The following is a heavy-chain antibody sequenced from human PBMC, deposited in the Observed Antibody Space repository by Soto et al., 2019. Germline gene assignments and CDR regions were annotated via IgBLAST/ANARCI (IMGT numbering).Heavy chain of an antibody. CDR3: AKERTAERELRHFDY. CDR2: ISGSGGST. J-gene: IGHJ4*02. D-gene: IGHD1-26*01. Sequence: GGSLRLSCAASGLTFSTYAMTCVRHAPGKWLEWVSTISGSGGSTYYADSVKGRFTISRDRSDNMLHLQMNSLRAEDTAIYYCAKERTAERELRHFDYWGQGTLVTVSS. CDR1: GLTFSTYA. V-gene: IGHV3-23*01.